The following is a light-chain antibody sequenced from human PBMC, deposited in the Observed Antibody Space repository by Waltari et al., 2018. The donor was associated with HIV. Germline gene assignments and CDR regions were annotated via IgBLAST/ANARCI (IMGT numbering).Light chain of an antibody. CDR3: QAWDRSTYVV. V-gene: IGLV3-1*01. J-gene: IGLJ2*01. CDR1: KLGNRY. Sequence: SFELTQPPSVSVSPGQTATITCSGDKLGNRYAYWYQKKPGPSPVLVVHQDRKPSSGNPERFSGSNSGNTAMLTISGTQATDGADYYCQAWDRSTYVVFGGGTKVTVL. CDR2: QDR.